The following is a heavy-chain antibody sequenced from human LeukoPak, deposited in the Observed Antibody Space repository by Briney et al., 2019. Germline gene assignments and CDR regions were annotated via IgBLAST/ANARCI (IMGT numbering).Heavy chain of an antibody. CDR2: ISSFNSYI. CDR3: AGDRTGTPIL. D-gene: IGHD1-1*01. J-gene: IGHJ4*02. CDR1: GFTFSSYS. V-gene: IGHV3-21*01. Sequence: GGSLRLSCAASGFTFSSYSMNWVRQAPGKGPEWVSSISSFNSYIYYADSVKGRFTISRDNAKNSLHLQMNSLRAEDTAVYYCAGDRTGTPILWGQGTLVTVSS.